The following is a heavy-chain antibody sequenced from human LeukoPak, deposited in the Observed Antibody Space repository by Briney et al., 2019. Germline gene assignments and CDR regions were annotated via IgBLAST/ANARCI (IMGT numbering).Heavy chain of an antibody. J-gene: IGHJ3*02. D-gene: IGHD3-3*01. CDR1: GFTFDDYG. Sequence: GGSLRLSCAASGFTFDDYGMSWVRQAPGKGLEWVSGINWNGGSTGYADSVKGRFTISRDNAKNSLYLQMNSLRAEDTALYYCANHDFWSGYSARDAFDIWGQGTMVTVSS. CDR3: ANHDFWSGYSARDAFDI. CDR2: INWNGGST. V-gene: IGHV3-20*04.